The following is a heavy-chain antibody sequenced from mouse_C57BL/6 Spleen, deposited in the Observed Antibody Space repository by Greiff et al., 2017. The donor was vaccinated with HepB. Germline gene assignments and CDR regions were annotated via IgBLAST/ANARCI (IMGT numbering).Heavy chain of an antibody. D-gene: IGHD1-1*01. Sequence: EVQLQQSGAELVKPGASVKLSCTASGFNIKDYYMHWVKQRTEQGLEWIGSIDPEDGETKYAPKFQGKATITADTSSNTAYLQLSSLTSEDTAVYYCARNRVITTVVPYAMDYWGQGTSVTVSS. CDR3: ARNRVITTVVPYAMDY. J-gene: IGHJ4*01. CDR1: GFNIKDYY. CDR2: IDPEDGET. V-gene: IGHV14-2*01.